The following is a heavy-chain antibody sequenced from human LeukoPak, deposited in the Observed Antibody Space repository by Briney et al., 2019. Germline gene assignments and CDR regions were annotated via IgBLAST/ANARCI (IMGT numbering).Heavy chain of an antibody. CDR2: ISYDGSNK. CDR1: GFTFSSYA. CDR3: ARDNGYSRPPYYFDY. D-gene: IGHD6-13*01. Sequence: GGSLRLSCAASGFTFSSYAMHWVRQAPGKGLEWVAVISYDGSNKYYADSVKGRFTISRDNSKNTLYLQMNSLRAEDTAVYYCARDNGYSRPPYYFDYWGQGTLVTVSS. J-gene: IGHJ4*02. V-gene: IGHV3-30-3*01.